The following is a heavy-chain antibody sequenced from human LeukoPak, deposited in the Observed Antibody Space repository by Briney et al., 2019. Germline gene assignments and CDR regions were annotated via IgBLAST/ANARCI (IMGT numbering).Heavy chain of an antibody. V-gene: IGHV4-59*01. Sequence: PSETLSLTCAVYGGSFSGYYWSWIRQPPGKGLEWIGYIYYSGSTNYNPSLKSRVTISVDTSKNQFSLKLSSVTAADTAVYYCAREKDYYDSSGYYGPGAFDIWGQGTMVTVSS. CDR3: AREKDYYDSSGYYGPGAFDI. J-gene: IGHJ3*02. CDR2: IYYSGST. CDR1: GGSFSGYY. D-gene: IGHD3-22*01.